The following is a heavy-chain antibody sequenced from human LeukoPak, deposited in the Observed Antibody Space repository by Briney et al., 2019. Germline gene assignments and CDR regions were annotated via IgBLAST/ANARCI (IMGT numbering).Heavy chain of an antibody. CDR1: GFTFSSYS. CDR2: ISRSSSYI. V-gene: IGHV3-21*01. Sequence: GGSLRLSCAASGFTFSSYSMNWVRQAPGKGLEWVSSISRSSSYIYYADSVKGRFTISRDNAKNSLYLQMNSLRAEDTAVYYCARDITMVRAHYYYYYMDVWGKGTTVTVSS. J-gene: IGHJ6*03. D-gene: IGHD3-10*01. CDR3: ARDITMVRAHYYYYYMDV.